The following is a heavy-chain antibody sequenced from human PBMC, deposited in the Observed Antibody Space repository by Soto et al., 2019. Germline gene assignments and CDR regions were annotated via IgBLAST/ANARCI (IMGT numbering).Heavy chain of an antibody. CDR1: GYSFTSYW. V-gene: IGHV5-10-1*01. CDR2: IDPSDSYT. CDR3: ASRDGYKTSYYYGMDV. D-gene: IGHD5-12*01. J-gene: IGHJ6*02. Sequence: PGESLKISCKGSGYSFTSYWLSWVRQMPGKGLEWMGRIDPSDSYTNYSPSFQGHVTISADKSISTAYLQWSSLKASDTAMYYCASRDGYKTSYYYGMDVWGQGTTVTVSS.